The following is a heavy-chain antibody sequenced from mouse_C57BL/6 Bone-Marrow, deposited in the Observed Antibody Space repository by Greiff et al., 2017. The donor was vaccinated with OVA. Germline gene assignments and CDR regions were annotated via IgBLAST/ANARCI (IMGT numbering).Heavy chain of an antibody. CDR3: ARDGRQLRLHYYAMDY. D-gene: IGHD3-2*02. J-gene: IGHJ4*01. Sequence: EVMLVESGGGLVKPGGSLKLSCAASGFTFSSYAMSWVRQTPEKRLEWVATISDGGSYTYYPDNVKGRFTISRDNAKNNLYLQMSQLKSEDTAMYYCARDGRQLRLHYYAMDYWGQGTSVTVSS. V-gene: IGHV5-4*01. CDR2: ISDGGSYT. CDR1: GFTFSSYA.